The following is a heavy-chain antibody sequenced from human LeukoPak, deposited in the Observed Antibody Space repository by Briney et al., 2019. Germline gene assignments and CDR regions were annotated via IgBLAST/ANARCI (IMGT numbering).Heavy chain of an antibody. CDR1: GFTFSIYA. CDR2: IKQDGSEK. CDR3: ARDAFSRISVFGVVSDAFDI. J-gene: IGHJ3*02. D-gene: IGHD3-3*01. Sequence: GGSLRLSCAASGFTFSIYAMTWVRQAPGKGPEWVANIKQDGSEKYYVDSVKGRFTISRDNAKNSLYLQMNSLRAEDTAVYYCARDAFSRISVFGVVSDAFDIWGQGTMVPVSS. V-gene: IGHV3-7*01.